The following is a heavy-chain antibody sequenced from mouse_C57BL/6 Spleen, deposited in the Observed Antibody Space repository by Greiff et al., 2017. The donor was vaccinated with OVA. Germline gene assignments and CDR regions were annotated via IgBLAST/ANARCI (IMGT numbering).Heavy chain of an antibody. CDR1: GFTFSSYA. CDR3: ARDRGQSYAMDY. Sequence: EVKLVESGGGLVKPGGSLKLSCAASGFTFSSYAMSWVRQTPEKRLEWVATISDGGSYTYYPDNVKGRFTISRDNAKNNLYLQMSHLKSEDTAMYYCARDRGQSYAMDYWGQGTSVTVSS. D-gene: IGHD3-1*01. CDR2: ISDGGSYT. V-gene: IGHV5-4*01. J-gene: IGHJ4*01.